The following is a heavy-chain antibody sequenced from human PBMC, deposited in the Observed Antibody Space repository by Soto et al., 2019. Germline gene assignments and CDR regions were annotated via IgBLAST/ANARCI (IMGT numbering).Heavy chain of an antibody. J-gene: IGHJ5*02. Sequence: GGSLRLSCAASGFTVSSNYMSWVRQAPGKGLEWVSVIYSGGSTYYADSVKGRFTISRDNSKNTLYLRMNSLRAEDTAVYYCARGVPAAIPNWFDPWGQGTLVTVSS. V-gene: IGHV3-53*01. CDR2: IYSGGST. D-gene: IGHD2-2*02. CDR1: GFTVSSNY. CDR3: ARGVPAAIPNWFDP.